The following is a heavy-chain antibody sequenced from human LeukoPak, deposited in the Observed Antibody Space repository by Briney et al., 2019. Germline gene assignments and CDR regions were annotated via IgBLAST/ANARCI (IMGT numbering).Heavy chain of an antibody. CDR2: IYYSGST. V-gene: IGHV4-59*01. CDR3: VAAGTNYYYYYMDV. CDR1: GGSISSYY. J-gene: IGHJ6*03. Sequence: PSETLSLTCTVYGGSISSYYWSWIRQPPGKGLEWIGYIYYSGSTNYNPSLKSRVTISVDTSKNQFSLKLSSVTAADTAVYYCVAAGTNYYYYYMDVWGKGTTVTVSS. D-gene: IGHD6-13*01.